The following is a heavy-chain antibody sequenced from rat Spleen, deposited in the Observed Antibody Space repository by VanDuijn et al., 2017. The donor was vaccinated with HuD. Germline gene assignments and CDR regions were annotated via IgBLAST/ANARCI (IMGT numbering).Heavy chain of an antibody. D-gene: IGHD1-9*01. CDR1: GFTFSDYY. Sequence: EVQLVESDGGLVQPGRSLKLSCAASGFTFSDYYMAWVRQAPTKGLEWVATISYDGSSTYYRDSVKGRFTISRDNAKSTLYRQMGSLRSEDTATYYCVNTYYGYWFGYWGQGTLVTVSS. J-gene: IGHJ3*01. CDR2: ISYDGSST. V-gene: IGHV5-29*01. CDR3: VNTYYGYWFGY.